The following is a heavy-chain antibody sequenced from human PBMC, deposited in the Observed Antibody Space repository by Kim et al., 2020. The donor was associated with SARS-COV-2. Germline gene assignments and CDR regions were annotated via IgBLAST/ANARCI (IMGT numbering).Heavy chain of an antibody. J-gene: IGHJ4*02. Sequence: YYADSVKGRFTSSRDNSRNTLYLQMNSRRAEDTAVYYCARMGTTEAGGGYWGQGTLVTVSS. CDR3: ARMGTTEAGGGY. D-gene: IGHD1-26*01. V-gene: IGHV3-53*01.